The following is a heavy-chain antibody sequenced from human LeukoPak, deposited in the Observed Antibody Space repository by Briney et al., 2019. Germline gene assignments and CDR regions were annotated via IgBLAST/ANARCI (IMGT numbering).Heavy chain of an antibody. V-gene: IGHV3-48*02. J-gene: IGHJ4*02. Sequence: TGGSLRLSCAASGFTFSSYHMNWVRQAPGKGLEWVSYISSSGSTIYYADSVKGRFTISRDNAKNSLYLQMNSLRDDDTAVYYCARGMVVAARDYWGQGTLVTVS. CDR1: GFTFSSYH. CDR3: ARGMVVAARDY. CDR2: ISSSGSTI. D-gene: IGHD2-15*01.